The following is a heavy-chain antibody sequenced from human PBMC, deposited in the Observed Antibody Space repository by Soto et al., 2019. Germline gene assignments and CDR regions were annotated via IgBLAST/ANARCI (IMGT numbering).Heavy chain of an antibody. CDR2: IYSSGNT. V-gene: IGHV4-4*07. J-gene: IGHJ3*02. D-gene: IGHD1-20*01. CDR1: GGSIRNYF. CDR3: VRDVESPGISGSWGAFDI. Sequence: QVQLQESGPGLVKPSETLSLICTVSGGSIRNYFWSWIRQPAGKGQERDGRIYSSGNTVYNATLKSRVTMSIDMSKSQFSLKLSSMTAADTAVYYCVRDVESPGISGSWGAFDIWGQGTVVTVSS.